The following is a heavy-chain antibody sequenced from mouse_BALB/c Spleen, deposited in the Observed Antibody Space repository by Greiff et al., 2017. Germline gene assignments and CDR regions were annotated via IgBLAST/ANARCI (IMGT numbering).Heavy chain of an antibody. J-gene: IGHJ4*01. CDR3: ARDGNYGAMDY. V-gene: IGHV5-9-4*01. Sequence: EVKLVESGGGLVKPGGSLKLSCAASGFTFSSYAMSWVRQSPEKRLEWVAEISSGGSYTYYPDTVTGRFTISRDNAKNTLYLEMSSLRSEDTAMYYCARDGNYGAMDYWGQGTSVTGSS. CDR1: GFTFSSYA. D-gene: IGHD2-1*01. CDR2: ISSGGSYT.